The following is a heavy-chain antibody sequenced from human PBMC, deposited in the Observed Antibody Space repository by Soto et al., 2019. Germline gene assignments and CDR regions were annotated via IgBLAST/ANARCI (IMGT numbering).Heavy chain of an antibody. CDR1: GFTVSSNY. CDR2: IYSGGST. Sequence: GGSLRLSCAASGFTVSSNYMSWVRQAPGKGLEWVSVIYSGGSTYYADSVKGRFTISRHNSKNTLYLQMNSLRAEDTAVYYCANRAYGSGSYDAFDIWGQGTMVTVSS. D-gene: IGHD3-10*01. CDR3: ANRAYGSGSYDAFDI. J-gene: IGHJ3*02. V-gene: IGHV3-66*01.